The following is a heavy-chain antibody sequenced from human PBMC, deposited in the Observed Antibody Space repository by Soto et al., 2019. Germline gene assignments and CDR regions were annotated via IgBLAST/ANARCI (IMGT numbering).Heavy chain of an antibody. Sequence: SGGSLRLSCVASGFPFSSYAMSWVRQTPGQGLEWVSGISGSGVLTYYADSAKGRFTISRDNSNNTLSLQVHSLRVEDTAVYFCAKGGYYSVFDIWGQGTMVTVSS. CDR3: AKGGYYSVFDI. J-gene: IGHJ3*02. CDR1: GFPFSSYA. D-gene: IGHD3-16*01. V-gene: IGHV3-23*01. CDR2: ISGSGVLT.